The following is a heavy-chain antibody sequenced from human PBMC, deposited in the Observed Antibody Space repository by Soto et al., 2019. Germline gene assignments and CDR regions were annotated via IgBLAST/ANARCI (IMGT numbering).Heavy chain of an antibody. Sequence: PSETLSLTCTVSGDSMTSSSYYWGWIRQPPGKGLEWIGSIYYSERTSYNSGSTYYSPSLKSRVTISGDKSKNQFSLKLSSVTAADTAVYHCASLGTTVSALDSWGPGTLVTVSS. V-gene: IGHV4-39*07. CDR3: ASLGTTVSALDS. D-gene: IGHD4-4*01. CDR1: GDSMTSSSYY. CDR2: IYYSERTSYNSGST. J-gene: IGHJ4*02.